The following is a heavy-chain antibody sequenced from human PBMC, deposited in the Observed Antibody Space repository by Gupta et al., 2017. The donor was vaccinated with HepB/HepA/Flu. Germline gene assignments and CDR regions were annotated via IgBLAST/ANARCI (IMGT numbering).Heavy chain of an antibody. J-gene: IGHJ6*02. CDR3: CARDTECENFDI. CDR2: ISYSGST. Sequence: QVQLQESCPGLVEPHQNLSLPCTVSGGSLTSGGYCGSWVRQLPGKGLDFLGLISYSGSTYPYPSHQSRVNTKIGAASKQIYLKLMYIHDAEKSVYYWCARDTECENFDIWGQGTRVTVSS. D-gene: IGHD5-18*01. V-gene: IGHV4-31*03. CDR1: GGSLTSGGYC.